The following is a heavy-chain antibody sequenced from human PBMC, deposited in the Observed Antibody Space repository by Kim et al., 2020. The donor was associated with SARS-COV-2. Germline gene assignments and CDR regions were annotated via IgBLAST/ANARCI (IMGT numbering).Heavy chain of an antibody. D-gene: IGHD4-17*01. CDR1: GGSISSYY. Sequence: SETLSLTCTVSGGSISSYYWSWIRQPPGKGLEWIGYIYYSGSTNYNPSLKSRVTISVDTSKNQFSLKLSSVTAADTAVYYCARHSRGYGGPDYWGQGTLVTVSS. J-gene: IGHJ4*02. CDR2: IYYSGST. V-gene: IGHV4-59*08. CDR3: ARHSRGYGGPDY.